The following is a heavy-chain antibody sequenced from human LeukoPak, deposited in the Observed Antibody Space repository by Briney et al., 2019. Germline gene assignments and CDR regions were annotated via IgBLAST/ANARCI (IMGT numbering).Heavy chain of an antibody. J-gene: IGHJ4*02. CDR3: ASYPRNIPTPPFDY. Sequence: ASVEVSCKASGYTFNAQYMHWVRQAPGQGLEWMGWINPNNGDTKYAQRFLGRVTMTRDTSTATAYMELSSLRSDDTAVYFCASYPRNIPTPPFDYWGQGTLVTVSS. D-gene: IGHD2-21*01. CDR2: INPNNGDT. CDR1: GYTFNAQY. V-gene: IGHV1-2*02.